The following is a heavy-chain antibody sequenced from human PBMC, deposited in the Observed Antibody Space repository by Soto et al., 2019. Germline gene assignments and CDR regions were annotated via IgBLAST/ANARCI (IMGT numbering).Heavy chain of an antibody. CDR2: ISGSGGNT. CDR1: GFTFTSYA. CDR3: AKGAIAVVITAAFDI. V-gene: IGHV3-23*01. D-gene: IGHD3-22*01. J-gene: IGHJ3*02. Sequence: EEELLESGGGLVQPGGSLRLSCAASGFTFTSYALSWVRQAPGKGLEWVSAISGSGGNTYYADSVKGRFSISRDNSKNTLYLQMNSLRADDTAVYYCAKGAIAVVITAAFDIWGQGAMVTVSS.